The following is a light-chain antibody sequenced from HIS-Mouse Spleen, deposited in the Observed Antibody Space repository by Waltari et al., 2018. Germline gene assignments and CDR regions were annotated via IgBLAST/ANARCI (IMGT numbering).Light chain of an antibody. V-gene: IGLV3-25*03. Sequence: SYELTQPPSVSVSPGQTARIPCPGDALPRQYAYWYQQKPGQAPVLVIYKDSERPSGIPERFSGSSSGTTVTLTISGVQAEDEADYYCQSADSSGTYVFGGGTKLTVL. CDR2: KDS. CDR3: QSADSSGTYV. CDR1: ALPRQY. J-gene: IGLJ2*01.